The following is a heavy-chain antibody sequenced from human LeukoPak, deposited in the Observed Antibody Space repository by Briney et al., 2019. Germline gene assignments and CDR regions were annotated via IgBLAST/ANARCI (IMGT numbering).Heavy chain of an antibody. J-gene: IGHJ4*02. V-gene: IGHV1-2*02. Sequence: ASVKVSCKASGYTFTAYYIHWVRQAPGQGLEWMAFINPNSGDIYSAPQFQGRVTMTRDTSISTASMELSWLSSDDTAVYYCATGVATAFTYWGQGTLVTVSS. CDR1: GYTFTAYY. CDR2: INPNSGDI. D-gene: IGHD5-18*01. CDR3: ATGVATAFTY.